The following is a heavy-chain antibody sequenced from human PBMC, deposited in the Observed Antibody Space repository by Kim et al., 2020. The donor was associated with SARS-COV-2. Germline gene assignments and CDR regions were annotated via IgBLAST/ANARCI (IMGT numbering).Heavy chain of an antibody. D-gene: IGHD2-15*01. V-gene: IGHV3-9*01. J-gene: IGHJ3*01. CDR3: VKWKDRTNAFDL. Sequence: GYANSVKGRFTISRDNDKNSLYLQMNSLKVEETALYYCVKWKDRTNAFDLWGQGTMVTVSS.